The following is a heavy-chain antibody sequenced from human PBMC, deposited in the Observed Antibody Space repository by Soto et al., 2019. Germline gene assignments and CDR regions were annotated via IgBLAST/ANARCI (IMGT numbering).Heavy chain of an antibody. CDR3: ARDVPGDGSRYFVYFDY. D-gene: IGHD3-9*01. Sequence: ASVKVSCKASGGTFSSYTISWVRQAPGQGLEWMGRIIPILGIANYAQKFQGRVTITADKSTSTAYMELSSLRSEDTAVYYCARDVPGDGSRYFVYFDYWGQGTLVTVSS. CDR2: IIPILGIA. J-gene: IGHJ4*02. CDR1: GGTFSSYT. V-gene: IGHV1-69*04.